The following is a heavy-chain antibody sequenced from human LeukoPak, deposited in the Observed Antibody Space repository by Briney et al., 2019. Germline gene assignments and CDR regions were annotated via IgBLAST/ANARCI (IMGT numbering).Heavy chain of an antibody. D-gene: IGHD6-6*01. J-gene: IGHJ4*02. Sequence: SETLSLTCTVSGGSISSSSYYWGWIRQPPGKGLEWIGSIYYSGSTYYNPSLKSRVTISVDTSKNQFSLKLSSVAAADTAVYYCARFSSSGVFFDYWGQGTLVTVSS. CDR2: IYYSGST. CDR1: GGSISSSSYY. CDR3: ARFSSSGVFFDY. V-gene: IGHV4-39*01.